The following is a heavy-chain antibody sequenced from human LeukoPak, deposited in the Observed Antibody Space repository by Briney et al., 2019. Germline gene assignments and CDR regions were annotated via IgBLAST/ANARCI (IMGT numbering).Heavy chain of an antibody. D-gene: IGHD3-16*01. CDR2: IYYSGST. V-gene: IGHV4-59*01. CDR3: ARVMITLGGVISDYFDY. Sequence: SETLSLTCTVSGGSISSYYWSWIRQPPGKGLEWIGYIYYSGSTNYNPSLKSRVTISVDTSKNQFSLKLSSVTAADTAVYYCARVMITLGGVISDYFDYWGQGTLVTVSS. J-gene: IGHJ4*02. CDR1: GGSISSYY.